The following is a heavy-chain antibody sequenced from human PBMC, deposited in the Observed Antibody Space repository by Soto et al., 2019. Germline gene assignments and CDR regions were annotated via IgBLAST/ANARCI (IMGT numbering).Heavy chain of an antibody. CDR2: IYYSGST. CDR3: ARDSRMTTVTTYYYYYGMDV. Sequence: PSETLSLTCTVSGGSISSYYWSWIRQPPGKGLEWIGYIYYSGSTNYNPSLKSRVTISVDTSKNQFSLKLSSVTAADTAVYYCARDSRMTTVTTYYYYYGMDVWGQGTTVTVSS. CDR1: GGSISSYY. V-gene: IGHV4-59*01. D-gene: IGHD4-17*01. J-gene: IGHJ6*02.